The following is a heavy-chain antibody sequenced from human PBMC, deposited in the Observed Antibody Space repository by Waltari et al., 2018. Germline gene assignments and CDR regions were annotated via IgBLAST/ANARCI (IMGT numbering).Heavy chain of an antibody. D-gene: IGHD4-17*01. Sequence: QVQLQESGPGLVKPSETLSLTCAVSGYSISSGYYWGWIRQPPGKGLEWIGSIYHSGSTYYNPSLKSRVTISVDTSKNQFSLKLSSVTAADTAVYYCARDTVTTYRFDYWGQGTLVTVSS. CDR1: GYSISSGYY. CDR3: ARDTVTTYRFDY. V-gene: IGHV4-38-2*02. CDR2: IYHSGST. J-gene: IGHJ4*02.